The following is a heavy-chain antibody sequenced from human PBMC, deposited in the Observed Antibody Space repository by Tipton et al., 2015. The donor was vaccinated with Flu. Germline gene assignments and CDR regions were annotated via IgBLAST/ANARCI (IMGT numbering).Heavy chain of an antibody. V-gene: IGHV4-59*01. D-gene: IGHD2-21*01. J-gene: IGHJ4*02. Sequence: TLSLTCAVYGGSFTDYYWSWIRQFPGKGLEWIGFVYYTGSTNYKSSLKSRVTISTDTSTNQVSLKMNSVIAADTAVYYWASGPPGTSIRAYYFDIWGQGALVTVSS. CDR2: VYYTGST. CDR1: GGSFTDYY. CDR3: ASGPPGTSIRAYYFDI.